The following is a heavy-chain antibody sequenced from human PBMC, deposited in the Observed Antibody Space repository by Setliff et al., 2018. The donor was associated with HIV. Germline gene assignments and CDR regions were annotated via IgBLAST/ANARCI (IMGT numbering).Heavy chain of an antibody. CDR2: INPTGGST. J-gene: IGHJ3*02. CDR1: GYSFTNHY. CDR3: ASAGAWQRNALDI. V-gene: IGHV1-46*01. Sequence: RASVKVSCKPSGYSFTNHYMHWVRQAPGQGLEWMGVINPTGGSTRNTQKFQGRVAMTRDTSTSTVYIELSSLRSEDTAVYYCASAGAWQRNALDIWGQGTMVTVSS. D-gene: IGHD5-12*01.